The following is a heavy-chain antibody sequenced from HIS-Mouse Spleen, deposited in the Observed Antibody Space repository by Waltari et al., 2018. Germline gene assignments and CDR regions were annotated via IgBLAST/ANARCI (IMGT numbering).Heavy chain of an antibody. J-gene: IGHJ2*01. Sequence: QLQLQESGPGLVKPSETLSLTCTVSGGSISSSSYYWGWIRQPPGKGLEWIGSIYYSGSPYYTPSRKSRVTISVDTSNNQFSLKLSSVTAADTAVYYCAREIPYSSSWYDWYFDLWGRGTLVTVSS. CDR1: GGSISSSSYY. CDR3: AREIPYSSSWYDWYFDL. V-gene: IGHV4-39*07. CDR2: IYYSGSP. D-gene: IGHD6-13*01.